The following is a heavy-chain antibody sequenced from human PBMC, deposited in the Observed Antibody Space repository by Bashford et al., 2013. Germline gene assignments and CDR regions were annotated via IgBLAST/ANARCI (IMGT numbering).Heavy chain of an antibody. V-gene: IGHV1-18*01. D-gene: IGHD6-19*01. CDR3: ARDLYVGQWPSPQAY. CDR2: ISAYNGNT. Sequence: WVRQAPGQGLEWMGWISAYNGNTNYAQKLQGRVTMTTDTSTSTAYMELRSLRSDDTAVYYCARDLYVGQWPSPQAYWGQGTLVTVSS. J-gene: IGHJ4*02.